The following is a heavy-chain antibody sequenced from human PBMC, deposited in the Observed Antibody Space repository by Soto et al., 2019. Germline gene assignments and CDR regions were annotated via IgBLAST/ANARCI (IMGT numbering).Heavy chain of an antibody. J-gene: IGHJ6*02. CDR1: GFTFSLYG. D-gene: IGHD5-12*01. Sequence: LLVESGGDAVQPGRGMRLSCAASGFTFSLYGLHWVRQAPGKGLEWVAVTSYDGNNTYYADSVKGRFTISRDNSKNTLYLQMNSLRAEETAVYYCAKDSGYSGYDVYDYYYGLDVWGQGTTVTVSS. CDR2: TSYDGNNT. V-gene: IGHV3-30*18. CDR3: AKDSGYSGYDVYDYYYGLDV.